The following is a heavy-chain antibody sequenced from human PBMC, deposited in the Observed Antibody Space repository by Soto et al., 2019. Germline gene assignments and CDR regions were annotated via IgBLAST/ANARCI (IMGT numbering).Heavy chain of an antibody. V-gene: IGHV1-46*01. J-gene: IGHJ6*02. Sequence: QVHLVQSGAEVKKPGASVTFPCKASGYTFSNYYMHWVRQAPGQGLEWVGIINPSGGGTTYAQNFQGRVTXTXDSXTSTVYMELNSLRSEDTAVYYCARGPKLTDFGDRGYYGMDVWGHGTTVTVSS. D-gene: IGHD4-17*01. CDR1: GYTFSNYY. CDR3: ARGPKLTDFGDRGYYGMDV. CDR2: INPSGGGT.